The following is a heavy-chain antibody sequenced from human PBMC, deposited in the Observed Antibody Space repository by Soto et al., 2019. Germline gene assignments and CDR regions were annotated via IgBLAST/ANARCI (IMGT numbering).Heavy chain of an antibody. CDR3: ARYGPIVVVPAADYGMDV. CDR1: GYTFTSYG. D-gene: IGHD2-2*01. CDR2: ISAYNGNT. Sequence: ASVKVSCKASGYTFTSYGISWVRQAPGQGLEWMGWISAYNGNTNYAQKLQGRVTMTTDTSTSTAYMELSSLRSEDTAVYYCARYGPIVVVPAADYGMDVWGQGTTVTVSS. J-gene: IGHJ6*02. V-gene: IGHV1-18*01.